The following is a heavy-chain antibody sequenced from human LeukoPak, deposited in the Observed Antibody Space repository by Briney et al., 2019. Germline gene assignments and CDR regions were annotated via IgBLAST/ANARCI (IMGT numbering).Heavy chain of an antibody. CDR1: GGSIISISYY. Sequence: SETLSLTCTVSGGSIISISYYWGWIRQPPGKGLEWIGSIDYSGSIHNNQSLKSRVTISADMSENEFSLRLSSVTAADTAVYYCARQKVIVRGVISYFDSWGQGNLVTVSS. V-gene: IGHV4-39*01. CDR3: ARQKVIVRGVISYFDS. D-gene: IGHD3-10*01. CDR2: IDYSGSI. J-gene: IGHJ4*02.